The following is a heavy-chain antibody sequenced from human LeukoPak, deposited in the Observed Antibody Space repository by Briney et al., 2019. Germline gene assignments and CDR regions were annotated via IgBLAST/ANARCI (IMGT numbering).Heavy chain of an antibody. CDR2: IYYSGST. J-gene: IGHJ3*01. CDR3: ARSLGGNNGFDV. D-gene: IGHD3-3*01. Sequence: MASETLSLTCTVAGYSINDDYSWGWIRQPPGKGLECIGNIYYSGSTYNNPSLQSRLAISIDTSKNQFSLKLNFVTAADTALYYCARSLGGNNGFDVWGQGTMVTVSS. V-gene: IGHV4-38-2*02. CDR1: GYSINDDYS.